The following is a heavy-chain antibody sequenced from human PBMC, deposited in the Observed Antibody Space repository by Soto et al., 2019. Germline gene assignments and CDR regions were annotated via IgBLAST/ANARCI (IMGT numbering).Heavy chain of an antibody. CDR3: AQNLRDNWNPDAIDI. V-gene: IGHV3-23*01. CDR2: IGGSTGST. CDR1: GFKFNTFA. D-gene: IGHD1-20*01. Sequence: PGGSLRLSCSGSGFKFNTFAMHWVRQAPGKGLEWVSHIGGSTGSTDYADSVQGRFTISRDNSKNTLYLEMDSLRTEDTAVYYCAQNLRDNWNPDAIDIWGQGTMVTVSS. J-gene: IGHJ3*02.